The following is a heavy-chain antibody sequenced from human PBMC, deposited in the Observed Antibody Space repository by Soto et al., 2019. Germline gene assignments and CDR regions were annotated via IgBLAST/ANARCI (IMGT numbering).Heavy chain of an antibody. CDR1: GYTFTSYG. Sequence: QVQLVQSGAEVKKPGASVKVSCKASGYTFTSYGISWVRRAPGQGLEGMGWISAYNGNTNYAQKLQGRVTMTTDTSTSKAYMELRSLRSDDTAVYYCARVGLVGQWLVPRGGYWGQGTLVTVSS. J-gene: IGHJ4*02. CDR3: ARVGLVGQWLVPRGGY. D-gene: IGHD6-19*01. V-gene: IGHV1-18*01. CDR2: ISAYNGNT.